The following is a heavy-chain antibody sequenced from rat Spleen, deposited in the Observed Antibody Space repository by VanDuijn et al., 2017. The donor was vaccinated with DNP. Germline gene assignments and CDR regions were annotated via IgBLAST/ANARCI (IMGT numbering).Heavy chain of an antibody. Sequence: EVQLVESGGDLVQPGRSLKLSCVASGFTFNYYWMTWIRQVPGKGLEWVAAITSSGGDSYYPDSGKGRFTIPRDNAKNTLYLQMNSLRSEDTASYYCAIANGDYWGQGVMVTVSS. D-gene: IGHD4-1*01. V-gene: IGHV5-31*01. J-gene: IGHJ2*01. CDR3: AIANGDY. CDR2: ITSSGGDS. CDR1: GFTFNYYW.